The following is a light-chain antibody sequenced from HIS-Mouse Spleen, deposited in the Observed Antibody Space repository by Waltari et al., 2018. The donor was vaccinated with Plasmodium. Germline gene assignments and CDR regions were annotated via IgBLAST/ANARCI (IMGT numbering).Light chain of an antibody. V-gene: IGLV3-10*01. Sequence: SYELTQPPSVSVSPGQTARIPCSGAALHKQYAYWYQQKSGQAPVLVIYEDSKRPSGSPERFSGSSSGTMATLTISGAQVEDEADYYCYSTDSSGNHRVFGGGTKLTVL. J-gene: IGLJ3*02. CDR3: YSTDSSGNHRV. CDR2: EDS. CDR1: ALHKQY.